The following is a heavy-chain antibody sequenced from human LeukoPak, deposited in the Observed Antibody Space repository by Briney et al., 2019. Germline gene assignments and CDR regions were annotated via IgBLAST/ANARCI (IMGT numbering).Heavy chain of an antibody. J-gene: IGHJ5*02. D-gene: IGHD3-10*01. CDR3: ARHPRWARYGSGNKWFDT. Sequence: SETLSLTCTVSGVSISDYYWSWIWQRPAKGLGRVAYVYYSCTTIYNPSLKSRGTISIDTHTQQFSLSLTSVTAADTALYLCARHPRWARYGSGNKWFDTWGPGTLVTASS. V-gene: IGHV4-59*08. CDR2: VYYSCTT. CDR1: GVSISDYY.